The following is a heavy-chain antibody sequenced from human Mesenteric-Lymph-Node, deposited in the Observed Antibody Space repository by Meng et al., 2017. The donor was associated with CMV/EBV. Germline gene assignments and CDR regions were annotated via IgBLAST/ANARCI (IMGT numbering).Heavy chain of an antibody. Sequence: AAGYTFTSYAVHWVRQAPGQSLEWMGWSDGGSGNTKYSQKFQGRVTLTRDTSASTVYMELSSLRSEDTAVYYCAKQNSGYDSGGGDYWGQGTLVTVSS. D-gene: IGHD5-12*01. V-gene: IGHV1-3*01. CDR1: GYTFTSYA. CDR2: SDGGSGNT. CDR3: AKQNSGYDSGGGDY. J-gene: IGHJ4*02.